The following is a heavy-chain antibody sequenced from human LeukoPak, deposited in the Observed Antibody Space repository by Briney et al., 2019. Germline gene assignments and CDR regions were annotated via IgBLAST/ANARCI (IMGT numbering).Heavy chain of an antibody. CDR3: ARASGYCSSTSCYAGGPFDY. D-gene: IGHD2-2*01. Sequence: SVKVSCKASGGTFSSYAISWVRQAPGQGLEWMGGIIPIFGTANYPQKFQGRVTITADESTSTAYMELSSLRSEDTAVYYCARASGYCSSTSCYAGGPFDYWGQGTLVTVSS. J-gene: IGHJ4*02. CDR2: IIPIFGTA. V-gene: IGHV1-69*01. CDR1: GGTFSSYA.